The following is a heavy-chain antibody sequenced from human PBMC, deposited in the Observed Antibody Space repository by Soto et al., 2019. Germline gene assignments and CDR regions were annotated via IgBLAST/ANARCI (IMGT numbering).Heavy chain of an antibody. CDR2: ISSSSSYI. J-gene: IGHJ6*02. D-gene: IGHD3-10*01. CDR3: ARDGYGSGSYYTFNYYYYYGMDV. V-gene: IGHV3-21*01. CDR1: VFTFSSYS. Sequence: GGPLRLSGAASVFTFSSYSMNWVRQGPGKGLEWVSSISSSSSYIYYADSVKGRFTISRDNAKNSLYLQMNSLRAEDTAVYYCARDGYGSGSYYTFNYYYYYGMDVWGQGTTVTVSS.